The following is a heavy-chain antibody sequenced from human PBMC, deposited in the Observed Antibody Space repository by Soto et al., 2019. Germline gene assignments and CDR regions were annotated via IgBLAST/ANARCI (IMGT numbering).Heavy chain of an antibody. CDR1: GFTFSSYS. D-gene: IGHD5-18*01. CDR3: ARAHSAVAYGMDV. V-gene: IGHV3-21*01. CDR2: ISSSSSYI. J-gene: IGHJ6*02. Sequence: EVQLVESGGGLVKPGGSLRLSCAASGFTFSSYSMNWVRQAPGKGLEWVSSISSSSSYIDYADSEKGRFTISRDNAKNSLSRHMSSVRAADTAVCYCARAHSAVAYGMDVWGQGTTVTVSS.